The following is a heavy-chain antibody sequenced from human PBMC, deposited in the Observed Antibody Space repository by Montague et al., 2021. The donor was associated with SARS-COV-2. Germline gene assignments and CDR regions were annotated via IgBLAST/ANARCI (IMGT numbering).Heavy chain of an antibody. D-gene: IGHD2-15*01. Sequence: SLRLSCAASGFTFSSYSMNWVRQAPGKGLVWVSSISSSSSYIYYADSVKGRFTISRDNAKNSLYLQMNSLRAEDTAVYYCARDIASYCSGGSCYYFDYWGQGTLVTVSS. J-gene: IGHJ4*02. CDR3: ARDIASYCSGGSCYYFDY. CDR2: ISSSSSYI. CDR1: GFTFSSYS. V-gene: IGHV3-21*01.